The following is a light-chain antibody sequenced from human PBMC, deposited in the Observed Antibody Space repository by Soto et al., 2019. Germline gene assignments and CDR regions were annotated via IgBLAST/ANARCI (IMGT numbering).Light chain of an antibody. CDR1: SSDVGAYNY. CDR3: SSYTSSSTYV. Sequence: QSALTQPASVSGSPGQSITISCAGTSSDVGAYNYVSWYQQHPGNAPKLVIYDVTNRPSGVSNRFSGSKSGNTASLTISGLQAEDEADYYRSSYTSSSTYVFGTATKLTVL. V-gene: IGLV2-14*03. CDR2: DVT. J-gene: IGLJ1*01.